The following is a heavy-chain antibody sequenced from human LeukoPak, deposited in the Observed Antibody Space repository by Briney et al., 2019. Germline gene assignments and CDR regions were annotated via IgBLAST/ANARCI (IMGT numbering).Heavy chain of an antibody. CDR2: ISSSGVTI. V-gene: IGHV3-48*01. Sequence: PGGSLRLSCAASGFTFSTCSMNWVRQAPGKGLEWVSYISSSGVTIYYADSVKGRLTISRDNAKNSLYLQMNSLIAEDTAVYYCAREILAPGKTHDYWGQGTLVTVSA. CDR1: GFTFSTCS. J-gene: IGHJ4*02. CDR3: AREILAPGKTHDY.